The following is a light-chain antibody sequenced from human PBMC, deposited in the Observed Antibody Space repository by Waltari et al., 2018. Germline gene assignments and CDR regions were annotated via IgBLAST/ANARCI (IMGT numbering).Light chain of an antibody. CDR3: QHYVRLPVT. V-gene: IGKV3-20*01. J-gene: IGKJ1*01. CDR1: QSFSRA. CDR2: DAS. Sequence: EIVLTQSPGPLSLSPGVSATLSCRASQSFSRALAWYQQKPGQAPRLLIYDASTRAIGIPDRFSGGGSGTDFSLTISRLEPEDFAVYYCQHYVRLPVTFGQGTTVEIK.